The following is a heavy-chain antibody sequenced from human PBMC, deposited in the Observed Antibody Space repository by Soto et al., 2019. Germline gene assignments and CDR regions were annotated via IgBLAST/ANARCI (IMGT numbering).Heavy chain of an antibody. D-gene: IGHD6-13*01. Sequence: SVKVSCKASGGTFSSYAISWVRQAPGQGLEWMGGIIPIFGTANYAQKFQGRVTMTRNTSISTAYMELSSLRSEDTAVYYCAREGEQLALDYWGQGTLVTVSS. CDR1: GGTFSSYA. V-gene: IGHV1-69*05. J-gene: IGHJ4*02. CDR3: AREGEQLALDY. CDR2: IIPIFGTA.